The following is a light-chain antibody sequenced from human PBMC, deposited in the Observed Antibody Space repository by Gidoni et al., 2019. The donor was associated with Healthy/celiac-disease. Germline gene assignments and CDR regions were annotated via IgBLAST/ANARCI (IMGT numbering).Light chain of an antibody. CDR1: SSDVGGYHY. Sequence: QSALTQPRSVSGSPGQSVTISCTGTSSDVGGYHYVSWYQQHPGKAPKLMIYDVSKRPSGVPDLFSGSKSGNTASLTISGLQAEDEADYYCCSYAGSYTFDVVFGGGTKLTVL. CDR3: CSYAGSYTFDVV. CDR2: DVS. J-gene: IGLJ2*01. V-gene: IGLV2-11*01.